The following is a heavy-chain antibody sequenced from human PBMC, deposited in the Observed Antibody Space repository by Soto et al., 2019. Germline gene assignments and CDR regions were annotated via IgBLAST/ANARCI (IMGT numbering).Heavy chain of an antibody. CDR2: TYYRAKWYN. V-gene: IGHV6-1*01. J-gene: IGHJ4*02. CDR1: GDSVSSNSAA. D-gene: IGHD6-13*01. CDR3: ARDRHSSSWYPFDY. Sequence: QTLSLTCAISGDSVSSNSAAWNWIRQSPSRGLELLGRTYYRAKWYNDYAVSGKSRITINPDTSKNQFSLQLNPVTPEDTAVYYCARDRHSSSWYPFDYWGQGTLVTVSS.